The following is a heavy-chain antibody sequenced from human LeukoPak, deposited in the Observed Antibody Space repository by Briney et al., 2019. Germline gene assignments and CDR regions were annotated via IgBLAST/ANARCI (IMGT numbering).Heavy chain of an antibody. CDR3: GLYGSGSYYKTHPDY. CDR1: GFTFSSYW. CDR2: INSDGSST. V-gene: IGHV3-74*01. D-gene: IGHD3-10*01. Sequence: GGSLRLSCAASGFTFSSYWMHWVRQAPGKGLVWVSRINSDGSSTSYADSVKGRFTISRDNAKNTLYLQMNSLKTEDTAVYYCGLYGSGSYYKTHPDYWGQGTLVTVSS. J-gene: IGHJ4*02.